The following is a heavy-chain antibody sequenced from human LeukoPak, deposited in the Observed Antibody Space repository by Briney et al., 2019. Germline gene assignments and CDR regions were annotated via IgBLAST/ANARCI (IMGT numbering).Heavy chain of an antibody. CDR1: GFTFSSYG. CDR3: ARDRFRRDGYNYGRDGAFDI. CDR2: ISYDGSNK. V-gene: IGHV3-30*03. J-gene: IGHJ3*02. Sequence: GRSLRLSCAASGFTFSSYGMHWVRQAPGKGLEWVAVISYDGSNKYYADSVKGRFTISRDNSKNTLYLQMNSLRAEDTAVYCCARDRFRRDGYNYGRDGAFDIWGQGTMVTVSS. D-gene: IGHD5-24*01.